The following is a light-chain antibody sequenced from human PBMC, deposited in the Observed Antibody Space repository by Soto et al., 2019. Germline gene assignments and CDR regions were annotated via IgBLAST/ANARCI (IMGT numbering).Light chain of an antibody. CDR3: QQRSNWPVT. CDR2: DAS. Sequence: DIVLTQSPATLSLSPGDRATLSCRASQSVSSYLAWYQQKPGQAPRLLIYDASSRATGIPARFSGSGSGTDFTLTISSLEPEDFAVYFCQQRSNWPVTFGQGTRVEIK. CDR1: QSVSSY. V-gene: IGKV3-11*01. J-gene: IGKJ1*01.